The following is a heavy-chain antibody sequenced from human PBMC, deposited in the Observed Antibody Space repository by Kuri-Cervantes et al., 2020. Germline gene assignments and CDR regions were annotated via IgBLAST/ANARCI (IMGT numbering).Heavy chain of an antibody. J-gene: IGHJ6*01. CDR3: ARDWGSGDFWSGYFLSYYYGMDV. V-gene: IGHV3-48*02. CDR2: ISSSSSTI. CDR1: GFTFSSYA. Sequence: GESLKISCAASGFTFSSYAMNWVRQAPGKGLEGVSYISSSSSTIYYADSVKGRFTISRDNAKNSLYLQMNSLRDEDTAVYYCARDWGSGDFWSGYFLSYYYGMDVWGPGNTVNVSS. D-gene: IGHD3-3*01.